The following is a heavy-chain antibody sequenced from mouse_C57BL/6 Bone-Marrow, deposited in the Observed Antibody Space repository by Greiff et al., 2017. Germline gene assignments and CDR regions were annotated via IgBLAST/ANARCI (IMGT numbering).Heavy chain of an antibody. CDR3: APLRGDWYFDV. Sequence: QVQLQQPGAELVMPGASVKLSCKASGYTFTSYWMPWVKQRPGQGLEWIGEIDPSDSYTNYNQKFKGKSTLTVDKSSSTAYMQLSSLTSEDSAVYYCAPLRGDWYFDVWGTGTTVTVSS. J-gene: IGHJ1*03. D-gene: IGHD2-4*01. CDR1: GYTFTSYW. CDR2: IDPSDSYT. V-gene: IGHV1-69*01.